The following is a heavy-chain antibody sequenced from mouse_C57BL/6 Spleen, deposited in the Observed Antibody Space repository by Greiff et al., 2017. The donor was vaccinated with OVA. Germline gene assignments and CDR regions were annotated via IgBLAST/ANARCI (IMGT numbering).Heavy chain of an antibody. CDR3: ARVSQLGRFDY. J-gene: IGHJ2*01. D-gene: IGHD4-1*02. V-gene: IGHV3-6*01. Sequence: VQLKESGPGLVKPSQSLSLTCSVTGYSITSGYYWNWIRQFPGNKLEWMGYISYDGSNNYNPSLKNRISITRDTSKNQFFLKLNSVTTEDTATYYCARVSQLGRFDYWGQGTTLTVSS. CDR1: GYSITSGYY. CDR2: ISYDGSN.